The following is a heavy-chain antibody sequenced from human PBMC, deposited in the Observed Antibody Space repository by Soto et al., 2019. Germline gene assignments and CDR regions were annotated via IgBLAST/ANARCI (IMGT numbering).Heavy chain of an antibody. J-gene: IGHJ1*01. D-gene: IGHD4-17*01. CDR2: IYYSGST. CDR1: GGSISSSSYY. V-gene: IGHV4-39*01. CDR3: ASPVYGDYGYFQH. Sequence: QLQLQESGPGLVKPSETLSLTCAVSGGSISSSSYYWGWIRQPPGKGLEWIGSIYYSGSTYYNPSLRSRVTISVDTSKHQFSLKLSSVTAADTALYYCASPVYGDYGYFQHWGQGTLVTVSS.